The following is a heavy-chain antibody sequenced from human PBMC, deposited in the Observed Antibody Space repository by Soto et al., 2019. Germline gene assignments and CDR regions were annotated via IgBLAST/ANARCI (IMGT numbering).Heavy chain of an antibody. CDR1: GFTFSSYS. CDR3: ARDEGGDWYFDL. J-gene: IGHJ2*01. Sequence: EVQLVESGGGLVKPGGSLRPSCAASGFTFSSYSMNWVRQAPGKGLEWVSSISSSSSYIYYADSVKGRFTISRDNAKNSLYLQMNSLRAEDTAVYYCARDEGGDWYFDLWGRGTLVTVSS. D-gene: IGHD1-26*01. CDR2: ISSSSSYI. V-gene: IGHV3-21*01.